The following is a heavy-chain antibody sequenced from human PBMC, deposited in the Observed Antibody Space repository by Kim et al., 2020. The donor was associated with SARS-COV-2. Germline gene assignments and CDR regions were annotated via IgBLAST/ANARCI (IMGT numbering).Heavy chain of an antibody. V-gene: IGHV3-23*01. CDR1: GFTFSSYA. J-gene: IGHJ4*02. D-gene: IGHD5-12*01. CDR2: ISGSGGST. Sequence: GGSLRLSCAASGFTFSSYAMSWVRQAPGKGLEWVSAISGSGGSTYYADSVKGRFTISRDNSKNTLYLQMNSLRAEDTAVYYCAKDREMATILIDYFDYWGQGTLVTVSS. CDR3: AKDREMATILIDYFDY.